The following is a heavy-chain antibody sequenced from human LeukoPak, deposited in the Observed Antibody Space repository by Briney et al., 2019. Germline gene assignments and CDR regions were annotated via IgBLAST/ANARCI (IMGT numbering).Heavy chain of an antibody. CDR3: ARDGFDY. CDR1: GFTFSSCA. CDR2: ISYDGSNK. J-gene: IGHJ4*02. V-gene: IGHV3-30*04. Sequence: GGSLRLFCAASGFTFSSCAMHWVRQAPGKGLEWVAVISYDGSNKYYADSVKGRFTISRDNSKNTLYLQMNSLRAEDTAVYYCARDGFDYWGQGTLVTVSS.